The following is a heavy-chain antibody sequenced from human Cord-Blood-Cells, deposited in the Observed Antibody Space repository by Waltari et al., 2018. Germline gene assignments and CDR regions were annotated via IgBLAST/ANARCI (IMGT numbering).Heavy chain of an antibody. V-gene: IGHV3-33*01. J-gene: IGHJ4*02. CDR1: GFTFSSYG. D-gene: IGHD2-8*01. CDR3: ARGRNGGAVDY. Sequence: QVQLVESGGGVVQPGRSLRLSCAASGFTFSSYGMHWVRQAPGKGLGWVAVIWYDGSNKYYADSVKGRFTISRDNSKNTLYLQMNSLRAEDTAVYYCARGRNGGAVDYWGQGTLVTVSS. CDR2: IWYDGSNK.